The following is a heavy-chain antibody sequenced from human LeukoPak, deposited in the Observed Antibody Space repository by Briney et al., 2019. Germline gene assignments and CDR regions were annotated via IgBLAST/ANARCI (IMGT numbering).Heavy chain of an antibody. CDR3: AKDLAYDSSGYLRD. Sequence: GRSLRLSCAASGFTFSSYGIHWVRQAPGKGLEWVAVISYDGSNKYYADSVKGRFTISRDNSKNTLYLQMNSLRAEDTAVYYCAKDLAYDSSGYLRDWGQGTLVTVSS. CDR2: ISYDGSNK. CDR1: GFTFSSYG. V-gene: IGHV3-30*18. J-gene: IGHJ4*02. D-gene: IGHD3-22*01.